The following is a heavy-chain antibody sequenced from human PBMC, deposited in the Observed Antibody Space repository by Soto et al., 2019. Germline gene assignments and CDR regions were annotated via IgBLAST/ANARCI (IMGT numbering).Heavy chain of an antibody. CDR2: IYYGGRT. CDR1: GGSISTYY. J-gene: IGHJ4*02. CDR3: ARGVGGYDLDY. V-gene: IGHV4-59*08. D-gene: IGHD5-12*01. Sequence: QVQLQESGPGLVKPSETLSLTCTVSGGSISTYYWSWIRQPPGKGLEWIGYIYYGGRTTYNTSLKSRVTISVDTSKNQVSLKLTSVTAADTAVYYCARGVGGYDLDYWGQGALVTVSS.